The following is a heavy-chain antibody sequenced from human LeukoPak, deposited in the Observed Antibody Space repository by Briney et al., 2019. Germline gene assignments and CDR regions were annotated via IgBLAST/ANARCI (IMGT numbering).Heavy chain of an antibody. V-gene: IGHV4-59*01. J-gene: IGHJ4*02. Sequence: ETLSLTCTVPGGSISSYYWSWIRQPPGKGLGWIGYIYYSGSTNYNPSLKSRVTISVDTSKNQFSLKLSSVTAADTAVYYCAGRQEYYGSGSEFDYWGQGTLVTVSS. D-gene: IGHD3-10*01. CDR2: IYYSGST. CDR3: AGRQEYYGSGSEFDY. CDR1: GGSISSYY.